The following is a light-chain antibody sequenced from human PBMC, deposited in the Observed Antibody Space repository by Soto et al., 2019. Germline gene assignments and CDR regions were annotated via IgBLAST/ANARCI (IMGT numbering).Light chain of an antibody. CDR3: QQYENSPWT. J-gene: IGKJ1*01. CDR1: QSISSY. V-gene: IGKV1-39*01. CDR2: TAS. Sequence: DIQMTQSPSSLSASVGDRVTITCRASQSISSYLTWYQQKPGKAPKVLIYTASNLQSGVPLRFSGSGSGTDFTLTISSLQPEDFAVYYCQQYENSPWTFGQGTKVEIQ.